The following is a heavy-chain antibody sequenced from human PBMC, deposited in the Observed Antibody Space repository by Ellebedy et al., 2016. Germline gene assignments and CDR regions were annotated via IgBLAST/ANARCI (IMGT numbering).Heavy chain of an antibody. V-gene: IGHV3-23*01. J-gene: IGHJ4*01. D-gene: IGHD6-19*01. CDR1: GFTFNNYA. CDR2: LGGGGGSP. CDR3: AKEIAVAGKGVFDY. Sequence: GESLKISXAASGFTFNNYAMSWVRQAPGKGLEWVSALGGGGGSPHYADSVKDRFIMSRDNSKNTLFLQMNSLRDEDTAVYYCAKEIAVAGKGVFDYWGHGTLVTVSS.